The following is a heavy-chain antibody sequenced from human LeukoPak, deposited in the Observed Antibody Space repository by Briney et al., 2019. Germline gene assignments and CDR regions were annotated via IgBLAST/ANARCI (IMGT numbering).Heavy chain of an antibody. V-gene: IGHV4-61*02. J-gene: IGHJ6*03. D-gene: IGHD3-16*01. Sequence: SQTLSLTCTVSGGSIRSDSYYWSWIRQPAGKALEWIGRIYTSGSTNYNPSLKSRVTISVDTSKNQFSLKLSSVTAADTAVYYCARGGKKLTLNYYYMDVWGKGTTVTISS. CDR1: GGSIRSDSYY. CDR2: IYTSGST. CDR3: ARGGKKLTLNYYYMDV.